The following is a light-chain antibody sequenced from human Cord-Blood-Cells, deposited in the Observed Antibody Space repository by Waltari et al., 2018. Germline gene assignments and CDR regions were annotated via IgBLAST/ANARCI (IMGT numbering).Light chain of an antibody. V-gene: IGLV1-44*01. J-gene: IGLJ2*01. CDR3: AAWDDSLNVV. CDR1: SSNIGSNT. CDR2: RNN. Sequence: QSVLTQPPSASGTPGQRVTISCSGSSSNIGSNTVNWYQQLPGTAPKLLNYRNNQRPSGVTDRFPGAKSGTAASLAISGLHAEDEADYYCAAWDDSLNVVFGGGTKLTVL.